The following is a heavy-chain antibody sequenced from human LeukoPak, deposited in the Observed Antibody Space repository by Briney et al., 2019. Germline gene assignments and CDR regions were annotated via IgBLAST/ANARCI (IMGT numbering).Heavy chain of an antibody. D-gene: IGHD6-13*01. CDR2: FDPEDGET. J-gene: IGHJ4*02. CDR3: ATGGIAAAGADY. CDR1: GYTLTELS. V-gene: IGHV1-24*01. Sequence: ASVKVFCKVSGYTLTELSMHWVRQAPGKGLEWMGGFDPEDGETIYAQKFQGRVTMTEDTSTDTAYMELSSLRSEDTAVYYCATGGIAAAGADYWGQGTLVTVSS.